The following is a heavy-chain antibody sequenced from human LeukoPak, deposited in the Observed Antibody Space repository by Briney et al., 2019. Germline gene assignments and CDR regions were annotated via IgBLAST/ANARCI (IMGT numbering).Heavy chain of an antibody. CDR1: GGSIYIYF. CDR2: IYYSGST. Sequence: SETLALLLTVFGGSIYIYFRHWIRQPPGKGLEWIGHIYYSGSTTYNPSLKSRVTMSVDTSKNQFSLKLSSVTAADTAVYYCARHEGTSWYRGFRPWGTGTLVTVSS. V-gene: IGHV4-59*08. D-gene: IGHD6-13*01. CDR3: ARHEGTSWYRGFRP. J-gene: IGHJ5*02.